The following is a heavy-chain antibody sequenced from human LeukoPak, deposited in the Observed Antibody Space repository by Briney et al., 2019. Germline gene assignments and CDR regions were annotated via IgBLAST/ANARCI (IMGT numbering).Heavy chain of an antibody. J-gene: IGHJ3*02. CDR1: GFTFSSYS. Sequence: GGSLRLSCAASGFTFSSYSMNWVRQAPGKGLEWVSCITSSSSYIYYADSVKGRFSISRDNAKNSLYLQMNSLRVEDTAVYYCARDRDTAMVSDAFDIWGQGTMVTVSS. V-gene: IGHV3-21*01. D-gene: IGHD5-18*01. CDR3: ARDRDTAMVSDAFDI. CDR2: ITSSSSYI.